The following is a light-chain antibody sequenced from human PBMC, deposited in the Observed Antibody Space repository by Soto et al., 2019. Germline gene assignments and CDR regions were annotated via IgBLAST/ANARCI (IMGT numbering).Light chain of an antibody. CDR3: QQLSNWPST. CDR2: GAS. CDR1: QRISSN. V-gene: IGKV3-15*01. J-gene: IGKJ5*01. Sequence: EIVLTQSAGILSVSPGERATGTWIASQRISSNLAWYQHKPGQAPRLLIFGASTRATGIPPRFSASGSETDFPLTIVSLEPEDFAFYFCQQLSNWPSTFGQGTRLEIK.